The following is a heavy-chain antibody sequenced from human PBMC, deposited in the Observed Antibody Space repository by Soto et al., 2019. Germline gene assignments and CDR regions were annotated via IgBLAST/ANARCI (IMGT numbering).Heavy chain of an antibody. J-gene: IGHJ4*02. CDR2: ISYDGSNK. V-gene: IGHV3-30-3*01. CDR3: ASGSIASAGNLIDY. CDR1: GFTFSSYA. Sequence: QVQLVESGGGVVQPGRSLRLSCAASGFTFSSYAMHWVRQAPGKGLEWVAVISYDGSNKYYADSVKGRFTIPRDNSKNTLYLQMNSLRAEDTAVYYCASGSIASAGNLIDYWGQGTLVTVSS. D-gene: IGHD6-13*01.